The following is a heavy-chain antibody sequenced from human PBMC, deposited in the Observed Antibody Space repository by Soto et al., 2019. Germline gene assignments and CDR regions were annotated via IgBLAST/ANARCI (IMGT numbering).Heavy chain of an antibody. CDR1: GYTFTSYG. D-gene: IGHD6-6*01. CDR3: ARDSAARPPDY. V-gene: IGHV1-18*04. J-gene: IGHJ4*02. Sequence: ASVKVSCKASGYTFTSYGISWVRQAPGQGLEWMGWISAYNGNTNYAQKLQGRVTITTDTSTSTAYMELRSLRYDDTAVYYCARDSAARPPDYWGQGTLVTVSS. CDR2: ISAYNGNT.